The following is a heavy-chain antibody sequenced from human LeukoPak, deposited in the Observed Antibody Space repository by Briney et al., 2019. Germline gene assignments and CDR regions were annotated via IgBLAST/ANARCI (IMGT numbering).Heavy chain of an antibody. CDR1: GFTFSDYS. CDR3: AELGITMIGGV. D-gene: IGHD3-10*02. V-gene: IGHV3-48*04. CDR2: ISSSGSTI. Sequence: GGSLRLSCAASGFTFSDYSMHWVRQAPGKGLEWVSYISSSGSTIYYADSVKGRFTISRDNAKNSLYLQMNSLRAEDTAVYYCAELGITMIGGVWGKGTTVTVSS. J-gene: IGHJ6*04.